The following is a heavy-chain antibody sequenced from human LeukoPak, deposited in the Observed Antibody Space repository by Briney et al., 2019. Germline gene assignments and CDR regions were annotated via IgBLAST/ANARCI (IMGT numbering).Heavy chain of an antibody. CDR1: GFTFSNYW. V-gene: IGHV3-7*01. CDR2: IKPDGSEK. D-gene: IGHD3-22*01. J-gene: IGHJ2*01. Sequence: GGSLRLSCAASGFTFSNYWISWIRQTPGKGLEWVANIKPDGSEKLYVDSVKGRFTISRDNAKNSLYLQLNSLRAEDTAVYYCAGSDTIGYLPREWDYWYFDRWGRGTLVTVSS. CDR3: AGSDTIGYLPREWDYWYFDR.